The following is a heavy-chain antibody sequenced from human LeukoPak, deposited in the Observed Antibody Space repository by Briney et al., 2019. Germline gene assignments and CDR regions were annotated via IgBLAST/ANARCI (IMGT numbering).Heavy chain of an antibody. Sequence: SQTLSLTCTVSGGSISSGSYYWSWIRQPAGKGLEWIGRIYTSGSTNYNPSLKSRVTISVDTSKNQFSLKLSSVTAADTAVYYCARDDGDYGDYFSSWGQGTLVTVSS. J-gene: IGHJ4*02. CDR3: ARDDGDYGDYFSS. V-gene: IGHV4-61*02. CDR1: GGSISSGSYY. D-gene: IGHD4-17*01. CDR2: IYTSGST.